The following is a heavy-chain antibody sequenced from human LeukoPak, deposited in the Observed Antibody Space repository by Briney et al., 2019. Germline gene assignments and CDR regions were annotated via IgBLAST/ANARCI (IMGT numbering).Heavy chain of an antibody. CDR1: GYTFTEHF. J-gene: IGHJ4*02. D-gene: IGHD1-7*01. CDR2: IHPASANT. CDR3: ARDLRPANL. V-gene: IGHV1-2*02. Sequence: ASVKVSCKASGYTFTEHFIHWVRQAPGQGLQYMGWIHPASANTVYAQMFHGRVTLTRDTPATTTYMELSGLRSDDTAVSYCARDLRPANLWGQGTLVTVSS.